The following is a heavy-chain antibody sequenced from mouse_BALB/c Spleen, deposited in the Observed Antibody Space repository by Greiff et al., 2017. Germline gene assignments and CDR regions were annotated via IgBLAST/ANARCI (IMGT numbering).Heavy chain of an antibody. V-gene: IGHV1-14*01. J-gene: IGHJ4*01. CDR3: AKTYYGSSPLAMDY. CDR2: INPYNDGT. CDR1: GYTFTSYV. D-gene: IGHD1-1*01. Sequence: VQLQQSGPELVKPGASVKMSCKASGYTFTSYVMHWVKQKPGQGLEWIGYINPYNDGTKYNEKFKGKATLTSDKSSSTAYMELSSLTSEDSAVYYCAKTYYGSSPLAMDYWGQGTSVTVSS.